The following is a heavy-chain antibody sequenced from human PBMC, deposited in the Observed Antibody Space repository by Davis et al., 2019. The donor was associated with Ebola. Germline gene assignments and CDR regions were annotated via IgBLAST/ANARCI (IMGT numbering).Heavy chain of an antibody. CDR2: ITWNSNII. CDR3: AKVAPTVTPSDYFDY. Sequence: SLKISCAGSGFTFGDYAMHWVRQPPGKALEWVSGITWNSNIIGYAESVKGRFTISRDNAKHFLYLQMNSLSTDDTALYYCAKVAPTVTPSDYFDYWGQGTRVTVSS. D-gene: IGHD4-17*01. J-gene: IGHJ4*02. V-gene: IGHV3-9*01. CDR1: GFTFGDYA.